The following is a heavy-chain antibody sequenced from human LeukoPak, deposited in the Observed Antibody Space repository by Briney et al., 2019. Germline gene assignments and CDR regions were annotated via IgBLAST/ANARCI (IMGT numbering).Heavy chain of an antibody. Sequence: SETLSLTCTVSGGSISSSYYWSWIRQPAGKGLEWIGRIYTTGSTNYNPSLKSRVTMSVDTSKNQLSLKLTSVTVADTAVYYCARGSREMATTFDYWGQGTLVTVSS. V-gene: IGHV4-4*07. CDR1: GGSISSSYY. CDR3: ARGSREMATTFDY. CDR2: IYTTGST. J-gene: IGHJ4*02. D-gene: IGHD5-24*01.